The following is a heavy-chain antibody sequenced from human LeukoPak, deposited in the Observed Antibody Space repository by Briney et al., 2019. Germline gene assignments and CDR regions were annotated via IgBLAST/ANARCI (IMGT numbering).Heavy chain of an antibody. CDR1: GFTFSSYA. V-gene: IGHV3-66*01. D-gene: IGHD3-10*01. J-gene: IGHJ3*02. Sequence: PGGSLRLSCAASGFTFSSYAMHWVRQAPGRGLEWVSVIYSAGTTYYADSVQGRFTISRDKSKNTLYLQMNSLRAEDTAVYYCAGWFGVAFDIWGQGTMVTVSS. CDR3: AGWFGVAFDI. CDR2: IYSAGTT.